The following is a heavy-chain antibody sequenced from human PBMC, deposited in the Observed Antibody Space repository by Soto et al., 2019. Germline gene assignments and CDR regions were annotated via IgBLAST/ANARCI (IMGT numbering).Heavy chain of an antibody. D-gene: IGHD3-3*01. J-gene: IGHJ4*02. CDR3: ARALLRFGIDY. CDR1: GASISSGAYS. Sequence: SETLSLTCTVTGASISSGAYSWTWMRQPPGKGLEWIGYIYHSGSTYYNPSLKSRVTMSVVKSRNQFSLNLTSVTATDTAMYYCARALLRFGIDYWGQGTLVTVSS. V-gene: IGHV4-30-2*01. CDR2: IYHSGST.